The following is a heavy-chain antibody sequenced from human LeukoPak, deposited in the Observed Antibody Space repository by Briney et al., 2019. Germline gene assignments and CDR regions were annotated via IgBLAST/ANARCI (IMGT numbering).Heavy chain of an antibody. CDR1: GFTFSSYA. D-gene: IGHD6-19*01. CDR3: AKLGSGWYDRARTTPYYFDY. J-gene: IGHJ4*02. V-gene: IGHV3-30*18. Sequence: GGSLRLSCAASGFTFSSYAMHWVRQAPGKGLEWVAVISYDGSNKYYADSVKGRFTISRDNSKNTLYLQMNSLRAEDTAVYYCAKLGSGWYDRARTTPYYFDYWGQGTLVTVSS. CDR2: ISYDGSNK.